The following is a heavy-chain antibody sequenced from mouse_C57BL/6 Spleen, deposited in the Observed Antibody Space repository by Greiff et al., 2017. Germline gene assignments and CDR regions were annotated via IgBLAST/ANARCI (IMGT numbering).Heavy chain of an antibody. V-gene: IGHV1-20*01. J-gene: IGHJ1*03. D-gene: IGHD2-5*01. CDR2: INPYNGDT. Sequence: EVQLQQSAPELVKPGDSVKISCKASGYSFTGYFMNWVMQSHGKSLEWIGRINPYNGDTFYNQKFKGKATLTVDKSSSTAHMELRSLTSEDSAVYYCARMDYSNWYFDVWGTGNTVTVSS. CDR3: ARMDYSNWYFDV. CDR1: GYSFTGYF.